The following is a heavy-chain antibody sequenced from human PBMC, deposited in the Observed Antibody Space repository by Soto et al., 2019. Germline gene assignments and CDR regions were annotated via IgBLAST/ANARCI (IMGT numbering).Heavy chain of an antibody. Sequence: QVQLQQWGAGLLKPSETLSLTCAVYGGSFSGYYWSWIRQPPGKGLEWIGEINHSGSTNYNPSLKSRVTISVDTSKNQFSLKLSSVTAADTAVYYCARGRRYSSSWALFDPWGQGTLVTVSS. CDR1: GGSFSGYY. J-gene: IGHJ5*02. V-gene: IGHV4-34*01. CDR3: ARGRRYSSSWALFDP. CDR2: INHSGST. D-gene: IGHD6-13*01.